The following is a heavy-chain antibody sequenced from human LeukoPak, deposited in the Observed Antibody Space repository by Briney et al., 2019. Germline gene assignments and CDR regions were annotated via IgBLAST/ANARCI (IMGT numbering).Heavy chain of an antibody. V-gene: IGHV3-73*01. Sequence: PGGSLRLSCAASGFTFSGSAMHWVRQASGKGLEWVGRIRSKANSYATAYAASVKGRFTISRDDSKNTAYLQMNSLKTEDTAVYYCTRHGEIYYDSSGYYYVWGQGTLVTVSS. CDR3: TRHGEIYYDSSGYYYV. D-gene: IGHD3-22*01. J-gene: IGHJ4*02. CDR2: IRSKANSYAT. CDR1: GFTFSGSA.